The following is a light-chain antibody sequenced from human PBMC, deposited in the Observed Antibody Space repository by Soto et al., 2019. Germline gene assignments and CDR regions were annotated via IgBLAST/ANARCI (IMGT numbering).Light chain of an antibody. CDR2: DAS. CDR1: QSVSNY. J-gene: IGKJ1*01. Sequence: IVLTQSPVTLSLSRGERATLSCRASQSVSNYLTWYQQKPGQAPRLLIYDASKRATGIPARFSGSGSGTDFTLTISSLEPVDFAVYYCQQRSIWPWTFGQGTKVDIK. CDR3: QQRSIWPWT. V-gene: IGKV3-11*01.